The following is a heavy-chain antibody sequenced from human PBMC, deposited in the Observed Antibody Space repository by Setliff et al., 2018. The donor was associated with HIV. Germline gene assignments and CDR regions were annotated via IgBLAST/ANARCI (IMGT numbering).Heavy chain of an antibody. Sequence: ASVKVSCKASGYTFTRHYLHWVRLAPGQGLEWMGWINPNSGDTNYAQKFQGRVTMTRDTSINAAYMELRNLRSDDTAVYYCARYNFWSGYESDYWGQGTLVTVSS. CDR2: INPNSGDT. CDR1: GYTFTRHY. J-gene: IGHJ4*02. V-gene: IGHV1-2*02. CDR3: ARYNFWSGYESDY. D-gene: IGHD3-3*01.